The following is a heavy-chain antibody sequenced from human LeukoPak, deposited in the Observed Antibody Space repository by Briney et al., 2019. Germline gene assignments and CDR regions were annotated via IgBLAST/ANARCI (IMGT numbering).Heavy chain of an antibody. CDR3: ARDLAHAFDI. V-gene: IGHV3-21*01. D-gene: IGHD3-16*01. Sequence: GSLRLSCAASAFTFSSYSMNWVRQAPGKGLEWVSSISSSSYIYYADSVKGRFTISRDNAKNSLYLQMNSLRAEDTAVYYCARDLAHAFDIWGQGTMVTVSS. CDR2: ISSSSYI. J-gene: IGHJ3*02. CDR1: AFTFSSYS.